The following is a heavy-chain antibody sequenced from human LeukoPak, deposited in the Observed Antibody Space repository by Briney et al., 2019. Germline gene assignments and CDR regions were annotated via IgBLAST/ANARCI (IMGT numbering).Heavy chain of an antibody. CDR3: ATYRQVLLPFES. Sequence: GGSLRLSCAASGFIFSNYGMDWARQAPGKGLEWVSGISPRGDITYYADSVRGRFTISRDNSKSTLSLQMNSLRAEDTAIYYCATYRQVLLPFESWGQGTLVTVSS. D-gene: IGHD2-8*02. V-gene: IGHV3-23*01. CDR2: ISPRGDIT. CDR1: GFIFSNYG. J-gene: IGHJ4*02.